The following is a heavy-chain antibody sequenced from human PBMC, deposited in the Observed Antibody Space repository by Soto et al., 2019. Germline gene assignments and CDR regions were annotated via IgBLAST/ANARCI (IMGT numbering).Heavy chain of an antibody. CDR3: RRIGEDHYYYYCGMDV. J-gene: IGHJ6*02. CDR1: GFTFSSYS. V-gene: IGHV3-48*02. Sequence: EVQLVESGGGLVQPGGSLRLSCAASGFTFSSYSMNWVRQAPGKGLEWVSYISSSSSTIYYADSVKGRFTISRDNAKNSLYLQMNSLRDEDTAVYYCRRIGEDHYYYYCGMDVWGQGTTVTVSS. CDR2: ISSSSSTI. D-gene: IGHD3-22*01.